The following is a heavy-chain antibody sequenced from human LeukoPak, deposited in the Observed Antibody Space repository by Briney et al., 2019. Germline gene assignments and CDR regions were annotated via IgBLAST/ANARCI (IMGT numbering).Heavy chain of an antibody. CDR3: ARGASREDYYYYYMDV. CDR2: MNPNSGNT. CDR1: GYTFTSYD. V-gene: IGHV1-8*03. J-gene: IGHJ6*03. Sequence: ASVKVSCKASGYTFTSYDINWVRQATGQGLEWMGWMNPNSGNTGYAQKFQGRVTITRNTSISTAYMELSSLRSEDTAVYYCARGASREDYYYYYMDVWGKGTTVTVSS.